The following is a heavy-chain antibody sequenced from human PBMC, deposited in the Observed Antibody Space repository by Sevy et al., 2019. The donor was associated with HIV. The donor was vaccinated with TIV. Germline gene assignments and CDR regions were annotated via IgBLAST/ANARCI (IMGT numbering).Heavy chain of an antibody. Sequence: GGSLRLSCAAAGFTFSSYAMHWVRQAPGKGLEWVAIIWSDGVYKYHGDSVKGRFTSSRDNSKNTLYLQMNNLRVEDTAVYYCARGGYYYDNAAYYAFDSWGQGTLVTVSS. CDR3: ARGGYYYDNAAYYAFDS. D-gene: IGHD3-22*01. CDR1: GFTFSSYA. CDR2: IWSDGVYK. V-gene: IGHV3-33*01. J-gene: IGHJ4*02.